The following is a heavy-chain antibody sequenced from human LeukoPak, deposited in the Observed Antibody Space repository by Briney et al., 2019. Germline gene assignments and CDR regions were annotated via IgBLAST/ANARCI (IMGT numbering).Heavy chain of an antibody. D-gene: IGHD3-16*01. V-gene: IGHV4-4*07. CDR3: ARDNYGTNWFDP. J-gene: IGHJ5*02. CDR1: GGSFSSYY. CDR2: IYTSGST. Sequence: PSETLSLTCAVYGGSFSSYYWSWIRQPAGKGLEWIGRIYTSGSTNYNPSLKSRVTMSVDTSKNQFSLKLSSVTAADTAVYYCARDNYGTNWFDPWGQGTLVTVSS.